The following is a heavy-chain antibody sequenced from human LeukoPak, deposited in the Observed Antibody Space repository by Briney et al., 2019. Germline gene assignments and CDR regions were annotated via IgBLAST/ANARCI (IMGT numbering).Heavy chain of an antibody. J-gene: IGHJ4*02. V-gene: IGHV1-18*01. CDR2: ISAYNGNT. CDR1: GYTFTSYG. Sequence: ASVKVSCKASGYTFTSYGISWVRQAPGQGLEWMGWISAYNGNTNYAQKLQGRVTMTTDTSTSTAYMELRSLRSDDTAVYYCARAMDIVATIYYFDYWGQGTLVTVSS. D-gene: IGHD5-12*01. CDR3: ARAMDIVATIYYFDY.